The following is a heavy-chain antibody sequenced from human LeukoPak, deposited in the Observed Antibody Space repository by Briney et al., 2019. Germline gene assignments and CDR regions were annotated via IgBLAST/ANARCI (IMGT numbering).Heavy chain of an antibody. CDR3: ARYGYGDYGGGQVGFDL. J-gene: IGHJ2*01. V-gene: IGHV4-39*07. CDR1: GGSISSSSYY. CDR2: IYYSGST. Sequence: PSETLSLTCTVSGGSISSSSYYWGWIRQPPGKGLEWIGSIYYSGSTYYNPSLKSRVTISVDTSKNQFSLKLSSVTAADTAVYYCARYGYGDYGGGQVGFDLWGRGTLVTVSS. D-gene: IGHD4-17*01.